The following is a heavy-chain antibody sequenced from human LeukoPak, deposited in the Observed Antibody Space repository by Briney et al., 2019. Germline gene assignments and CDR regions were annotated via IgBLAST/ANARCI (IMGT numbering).Heavy chain of an antibody. J-gene: IGHJ4*02. Sequence: GGSLRLSCAASGFTFSSYAMHWVRQAPGKGLEWVAFIRYDGSNKYYADSVKGRFTISRDNSKNTLYLQMNSLRAEDTAVYYCAKDLADIVLMVYAGDDSGLFFDYWGQGTLVTVSS. CDR2: IRYDGSNK. D-gene: IGHD2-8*01. CDR1: GFTFSSYA. CDR3: AKDLADIVLMVYAGDDSGLFFDY. V-gene: IGHV3-30*02.